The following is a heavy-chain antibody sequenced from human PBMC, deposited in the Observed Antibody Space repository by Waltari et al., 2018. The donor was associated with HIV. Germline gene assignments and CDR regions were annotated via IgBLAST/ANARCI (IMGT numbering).Heavy chain of an antibody. J-gene: IGHJ5*02. CDR1: GGSFSGYY. V-gene: IGHV4-34*01. CDR2: INNKGST. CDR3: ARGISYCSSTSCYRWFDP. D-gene: IGHD2-2*01. Sequence: QVQLQQWGAGLLKPSETLSLTCAVYGGSFSGYYWSWIRQPPGTGLEWIGEINNKGSTNYNPSLKMRVTISVDTSKNQFSLKLSSVTAADTAVYYCARGISYCSSTSCYRWFDPWGQGTLVTVSS.